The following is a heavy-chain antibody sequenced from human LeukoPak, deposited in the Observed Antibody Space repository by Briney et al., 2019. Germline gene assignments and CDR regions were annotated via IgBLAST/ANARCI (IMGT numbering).Heavy chain of an antibody. CDR3: ARGDYDSTPS. CDR1: GGSFSGYY. Sequence: SETLSLTCTVYGGSFSGYYWSWIRQPPGKGLEWIGEINHSGSTNYNPSLKSRVTISVDTSKNQFPLKLSSVTAADTAVYYCARGDYDSTPSWGQGTLVTVSS. J-gene: IGHJ5*02. CDR2: INHSGST. D-gene: IGHD3-22*01. V-gene: IGHV4-34*01.